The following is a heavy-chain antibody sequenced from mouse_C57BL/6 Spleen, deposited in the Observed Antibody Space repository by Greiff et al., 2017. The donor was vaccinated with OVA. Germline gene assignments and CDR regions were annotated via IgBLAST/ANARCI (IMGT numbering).Heavy chain of an antibody. CDR1: GYSFTDYN. D-gene: IGHD1-1*01. V-gene: IGHV1-39*01. CDR3: ARDYGSSYEGFDY. J-gene: IGHJ2*01. CDR2: INPHYGTT. Sequence: EVQLQQSGPELVKPGASVKISCKASGYSFTDYNMNWVKQSNGQSLEWIGVINPHYGTTSYNQKFKGKATLTVDQSSSTAYMQLNSLTSEDSAVYDCARDYGSSYEGFDYWGKGTTLTVSS.